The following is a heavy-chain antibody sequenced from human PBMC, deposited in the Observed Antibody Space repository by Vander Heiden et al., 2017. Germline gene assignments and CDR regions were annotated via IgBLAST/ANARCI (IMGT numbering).Heavy chain of an antibody. Sequence: EVQLLESGGGLVQPGGSLRLSCAASGFTFSSHSMSWVRQAPGKGLELVSAISGSGETTHYADSVNGRFTISRDNSKNTLYLQMHSLKAEDTAVYYCAKRTLSGSYQVTLTDYWGQGTLVTVSS. D-gene: IGHD1-26*01. CDR1: GFTFSSHS. CDR2: ISGSGETT. V-gene: IGHV3-23*01. CDR3: AKRTLSGSYQVTLTDY. J-gene: IGHJ4*02.